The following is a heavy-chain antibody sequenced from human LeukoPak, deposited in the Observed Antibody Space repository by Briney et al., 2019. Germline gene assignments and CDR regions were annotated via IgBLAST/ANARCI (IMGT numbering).Heavy chain of an antibody. D-gene: IGHD1-26*01. CDR3: ARQSGIVGATSWFDP. Sequence: PSETLSLTCTVSGGSISSSSYYWGWIRQPPGKGLEGIGSIYYSRSTYYNPSLKSRVTISVDTSKNQFSLKLSSVTAADTAVYYCARQSGIVGATSWFDPWGQGTLVTVSS. CDR1: GGSISSSSYY. CDR2: IYYSRST. V-gene: IGHV4-39*01. J-gene: IGHJ5*02.